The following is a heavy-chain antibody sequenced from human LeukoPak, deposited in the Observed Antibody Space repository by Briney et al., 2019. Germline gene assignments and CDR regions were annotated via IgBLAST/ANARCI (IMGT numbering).Heavy chain of an antibody. D-gene: IGHD4-23*01. CDR2: INPDGSRT. CDR3: ARDLRGKSGY. Sequence: GGSLRLSCAASGFTFSNYWVYWVRQAPGKGLVWVSRINPDGSRTDYADSVKGRFTISRDNAKNTLYLQMNSLRAEDTAVYFCARDLRGKSGYWGQGTLVTVPS. CDR1: GFTFSNYW. J-gene: IGHJ4*02. V-gene: IGHV3-74*01.